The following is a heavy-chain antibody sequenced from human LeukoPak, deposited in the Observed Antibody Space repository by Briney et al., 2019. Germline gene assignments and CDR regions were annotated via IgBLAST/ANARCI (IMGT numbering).Heavy chain of an antibody. CDR3: ARDLEPYYYDSSGYPGAFDI. V-gene: IGHV3-33*01. CDR2: IWYDGSNK. Sequence: PGGSLRLSCAASGFTFSSYGMHWVRQAPGKGLEWVAVIWYDGSNKYYADSVKGRFTISRDNSKNTLSLQMNSLRAEDTAVYYCARDLEPYYYDSSGYPGAFDIWGQGTMVTVSS. CDR1: GFTFSSYG. D-gene: IGHD3-22*01. J-gene: IGHJ3*02.